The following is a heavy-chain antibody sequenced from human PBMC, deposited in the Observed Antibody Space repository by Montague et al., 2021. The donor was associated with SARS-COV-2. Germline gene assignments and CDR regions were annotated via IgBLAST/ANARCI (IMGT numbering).Heavy chain of an antibody. CDR1: GVSISSGDYY. D-gene: IGHD3/OR15-3a*01. Sequence: TLSLTCTVSGVSISSGDYYWNWIRQPPGKGLEWIAYTYNNDRTNYNPSLESRVSVSVDTSKNQFSLRLSSVTAADTAVYYCARIGGWSGAFWGQGTLVTVSS. J-gene: IGHJ4*02. CDR3: ARIGGWSGAF. V-gene: IGHV4-30-4*08. CDR2: TYNNDRT.